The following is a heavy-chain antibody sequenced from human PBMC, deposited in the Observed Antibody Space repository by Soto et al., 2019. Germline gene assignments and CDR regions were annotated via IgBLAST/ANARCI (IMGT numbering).Heavy chain of an antibody. D-gene: IGHD4-17*01. CDR2: VYARGAT. CDR1: GASITSHY. Sequence: QVELQELGPGLVKPSETLSLTCSVSGASITSHYWNWIRQSAGEGLQWIGRVYARGATNYNPSLKSRVTISGDTSKNQFSLKLTSVTAADTAVYYCARSSGDDFFYYGMDVWGHGTTVTVSS. J-gene: IGHJ6*02. CDR3: ARSSGDDFFYYGMDV. V-gene: IGHV4-4*07.